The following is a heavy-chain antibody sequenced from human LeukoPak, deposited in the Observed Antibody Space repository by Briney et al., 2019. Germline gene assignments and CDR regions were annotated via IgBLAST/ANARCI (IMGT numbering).Heavy chain of an antibody. CDR1: GFSLRTSGVG. D-gene: IGHD3-22*01. V-gene: IGHV2-5*02. CDR2: IYWDDDK. CDR3: AQSKSYYGTSGYDFDS. Sequence: SGPALVKPTQTLTLTCTFSGFSLRTSGVGVDWIRQPPGKALEWLAVIYWDDDKRYSPSLKSRLTITGDTSNNQVVLTMTNMDPVDTATYYCAQSKSYYGTSGYDFDSWGQGTLVTVSS. J-gene: IGHJ4*02.